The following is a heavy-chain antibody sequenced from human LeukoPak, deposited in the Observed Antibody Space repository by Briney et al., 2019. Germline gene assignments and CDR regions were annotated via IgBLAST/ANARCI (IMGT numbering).Heavy chain of an antibody. J-gene: IGHJ4*02. CDR2: ISAYNGNT. CDR1: GYTFTSYG. V-gene: IGHV1-18*04. Sequence: ASVKVSLKASGYTFTSYGISWVRQAPRQGLAWMGWISAYNGNTNNAQKLQGRVTMTTDTSTSTAYMELRSLRSDDTAVYYCARETYYDILAGYPGFDYCGEGTLVTDS. CDR3: ARETYYDILAGYPGFDY. D-gene: IGHD3-9*01.